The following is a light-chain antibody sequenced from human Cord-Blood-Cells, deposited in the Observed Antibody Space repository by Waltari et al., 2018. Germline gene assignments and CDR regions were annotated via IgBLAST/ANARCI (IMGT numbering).Light chain of an antibody. CDR2: KIS. CDR1: HSLVHSDGNTY. CDR3: MQATQFPLT. V-gene: IGKV2-24*01. J-gene: IGKJ3*01. Sequence: DIVLSRTAVSSSVTRGQSASISCSSRHSLVHSDGNTYLSWLQQRPGQPPRLLLYKISNRFSGVPDRFSGSGAGTDFTLKISRVEAEDVGVYYCMQATQFPLTFGPGTKVDIK.